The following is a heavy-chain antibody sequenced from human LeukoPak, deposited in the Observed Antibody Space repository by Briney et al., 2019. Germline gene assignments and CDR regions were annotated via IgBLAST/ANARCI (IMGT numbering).Heavy chain of an antibody. CDR1: GGSFSGYY. CDR2: INHSGST. J-gene: IGHJ4*02. CDR3: ARDEVVAATPFDY. D-gene: IGHD2-15*01. V-gene: IGHV4-34*01. Sequence: PSETLSLTCAVYGGSFSGYYWSWIRQPPGKGLEWIGEINHSGSTNYNPSLKSRVTMSVDTSKNQFSLKLSSVTAADTAVYYCARDEVVAATPFDYWGQGTLVTVSS.